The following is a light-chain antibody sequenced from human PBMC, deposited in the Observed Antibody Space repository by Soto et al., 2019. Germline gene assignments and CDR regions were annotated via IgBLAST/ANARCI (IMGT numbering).Light chain of an antibody. CDR3: QSLGTGIQV. V-gene: IGLV4-69*01. J-gene: IGLJ3*02. CDR1: SGYSTYA. CDR2: INYDGTH. Sequence: QLLLTQSPSASASLGASVKLTCTLSSGYSTYAIAWHQQQSEKGPRFLMKINYDGTHSKGDGFFDRFSGSSSGAERHLTISSLQSEDEADYYCQSLGTGIQVFGGGTKLTVL.